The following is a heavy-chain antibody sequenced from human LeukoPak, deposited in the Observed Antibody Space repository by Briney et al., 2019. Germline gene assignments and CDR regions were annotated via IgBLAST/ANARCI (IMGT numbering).Heavy chain of an antibody. Sequence: GESLMISCKGPGYSFTSYWIGWVRQMPGKGLEWIGIIYPGDSDTRYSPSFQGQVTISADKSISTAYLQWSSLKASDTAMYYCARFLRGSSWKGYYGMDVWGQGTTVTVS. CDR2: IYPGDSDT. CDR1: GYSFTSYW. CDR3: ARFLRGSSWKGYYGMDV. V-gene: IGHV5-51*01. J-gene: IGHJ6*02. D-gene: IGHD6-13*01.